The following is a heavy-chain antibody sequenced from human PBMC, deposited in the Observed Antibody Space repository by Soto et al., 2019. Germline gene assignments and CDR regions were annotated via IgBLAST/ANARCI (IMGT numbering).Heavy chain of an antibody. CDR2: MNPNSGNT. D-gene: IGHD3-10*01. Sequence: ASVKVSCKASGYTFTSYDINWVRQATGQGLEWMGWMNPNSGNTGYAQKFQGRVTMTRNTSISTAYMELSSLRSEDTAVYYCARSNYYYGSGSQRELFDYWGQGTLVTVSS. J-gene: IGHJ4*02. CDR3: ARSNYYYGSGSQRELFDY. V-gene: IGHV1-8*01. CDR1: GYTFTSYD.